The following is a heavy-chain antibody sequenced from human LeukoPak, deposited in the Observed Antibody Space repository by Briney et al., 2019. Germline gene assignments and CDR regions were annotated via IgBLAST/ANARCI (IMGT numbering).Heavy chain of an antibody. CDR3: ARDHGGTSVWYFDL. CDR1: GGSISSYY. V-gene: IGHV4-4*07. Sequence: SETLSLTCTVSGGSISSYYWSWIRQPPGKGLEWIGRFHTSGSTNYNPSLKSRVTMSVDTSKNQFSLGLSSVTAADTAVYYCARDHGGTSVWYFDLWGRGTLVTVSS. J-gene: IGHJ2*01. CDR2: FHTSGST. D-gene: IGHD4-23*01.